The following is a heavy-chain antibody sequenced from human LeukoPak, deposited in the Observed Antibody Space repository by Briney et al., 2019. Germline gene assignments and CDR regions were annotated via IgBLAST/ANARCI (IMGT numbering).Heavy chain of an antibody. CDR2: IYHSGST. Sequence: SETLSLTCAVSGGSISSSNWWSWVRQPPGKGLERIGEIYHSGSTNYNPSLKSRVTISVDKSKNQFSLKLSSVTAADTAVYYCARARPLYSSSFDYWGQGTLVTVSS. V-gene: IGHV4-4*02. D-gene: IGHD6-19*01. J-gene: IGHJ4*02. CDR3: ARARPLYSSSFDY. CDR1: GGSISSSNW.